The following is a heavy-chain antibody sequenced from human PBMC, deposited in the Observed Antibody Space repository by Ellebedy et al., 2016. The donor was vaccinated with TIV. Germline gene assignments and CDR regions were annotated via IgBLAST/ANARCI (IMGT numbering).Heavy chain of an antibody. J-gene: IGHJ2*01. CDR3: ARCDWHDVDLDRWYVDL. Sequence: SETLSLTCAVYGGSFSGYSWSWIRQPPGKGLEWIGEINHRGSTNYNPSLKSRVTMPVDTSKNQFSLRLSSVTAADTAVYYFARCDWHDVDLDRWYVDLWGRGTLVSVFS. CDR2: INHRGST. CDR1: GGSFSGYS. V-gene: IGHV4-34*01. D-gene: IGHD1-1*01.